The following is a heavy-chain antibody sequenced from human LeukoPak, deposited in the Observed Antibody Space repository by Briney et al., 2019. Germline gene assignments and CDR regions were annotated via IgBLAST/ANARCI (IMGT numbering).Heavy chain of an antibody. CDR2: INPNSGGT. V-gene: IGHV1-2*06. J-gene: IGHJ4*02. CDR3: ARDPYTVRYFDWLLDY. D-gene: IGHD3-9*01. Sequence: ASVKVSCKASGYTFTGYCMHWVRQAPGQGLEWMGRINPNSGGTNYAQKFQGRVTMTRDTSISTAYMELSRLRSDDTAVYYCARDPYTVRYFDWLLDYWGQGTLVTVSS. CDR1: GYTFTGYC.